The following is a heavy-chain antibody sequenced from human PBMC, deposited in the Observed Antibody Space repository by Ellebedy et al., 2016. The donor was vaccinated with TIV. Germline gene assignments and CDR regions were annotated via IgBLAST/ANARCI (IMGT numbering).Heavy chain of an antibody. CDR3: ARPFLMVYAPFDC. CDR2: ISYDGNNK. CDR1: GFTFSSDW. J-gene: IGHJ4*02. V-gene: IGHV3-30-3*01. Sequence: GESLKISCAASGFTFSSDWMSWVRQAPGKGLEWVAVISYDGNNKYYAESVKGRFTISRDNSKNTLYLQMNSLRAEDTAVYYCARPFLMVYAPFDCWGQGTLVTVSS. D-gene: IGHD2-8*01.